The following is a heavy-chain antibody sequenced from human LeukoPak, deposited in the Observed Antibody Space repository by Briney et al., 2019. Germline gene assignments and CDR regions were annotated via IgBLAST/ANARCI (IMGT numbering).Heavy chain of an antibody. D-gene: IGHD3-10*01. CDR3: ARGPAMVRGVLIPYGVDV. CDR2: IYYSGST. Sequence: SETLSLTCTVSGGSISSSSYYWGWIRQPPGKGLEWIGSIYYSGSTYYNPSLKSRVTISVDTSKNQFSLKLSSVTAADTAVYYCARGPAMVRGVLIPYGVDVWGQGTTVTVSS. CDR1: GGSISSSSYY. V-gene: IGHV4-39*01. J-gene: IGHJ6*02.